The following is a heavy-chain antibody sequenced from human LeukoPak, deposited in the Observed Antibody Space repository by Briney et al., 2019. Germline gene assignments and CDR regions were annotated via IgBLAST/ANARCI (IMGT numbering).Heavy chain of an antibody. D-gene: IGHD3-16*01. CDR1: GFTVSNNY. V-gene: IGHV3-53*01. CDR3: AFVFAKYYMDV. Sequence: GGSLTLSCAASGFTVSNNYMTWVRQATRRGLEVVSVIYSGGSTYYADSVKGRFTISRDNSKNTVYLQMNSLRAEDTAVYYCAFVFAKYYMDVWGKGTTVTVSS. CDR2: IYSGGST. J-gene: IGHJ6*03.